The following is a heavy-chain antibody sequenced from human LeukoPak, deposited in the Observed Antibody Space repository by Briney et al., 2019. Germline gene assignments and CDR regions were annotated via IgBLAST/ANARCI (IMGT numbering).Heavy chain of an antibody. Sequence: PGGSLRLSCVASGFSINTYEMSWVRQAPGKGLEWISYISVGGSDEDYADSVKGRFSVSRDNAKNSLFLQMNSLRVGDTAVYYCARDVGFNNGWPAWGQGTLVTVSS. CDR2: ISVGGSDE. J-gene: IGHJ5*02. CDR3: ARDVGFNNGWPA. D-gene: IGHD6-19*01. CDR1: GFSINTYE. V-gene: IGHV3-48*03.